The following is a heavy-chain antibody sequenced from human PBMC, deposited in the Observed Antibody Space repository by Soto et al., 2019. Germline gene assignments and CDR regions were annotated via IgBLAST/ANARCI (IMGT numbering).Heavy chain of an antibody. CDR3: ARCTYSSSDYYYYYGMDV. V-gene: IGHV1-69*13. CDR1: GGTFSSYA. J-gene: IGHJ6*02. CDR2: IIPIFGTA. D-gene: IGHD6-6*01. Sequence: SVKVSCKASGGTFSSYAISWVRQAPGQGLEWMGGIIPIFGTANYAQKFQGRVTITADESTSTAYTELSSLRSEDTAVYYCARCTYSSSDYYYYYGMDVWGQGTTVTVSS.